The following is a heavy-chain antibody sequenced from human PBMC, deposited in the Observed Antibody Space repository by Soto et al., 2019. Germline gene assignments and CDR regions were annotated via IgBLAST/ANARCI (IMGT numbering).Heavy chain of an antibody. CDR1: GGTFSSYA. J-gene: IGHJ6*02. V-gene: IGHV1-69*13. CDR3: ARTGYSYGSYYYYYGMDV. Sequence: GASVKVSFKASGGTFSSYAISWVRQAPGQGLEWMGGIIPIFGTANYAQKFQGRVTITADESTSTAYMELSSLRSEDTAVYYCARTGYSYGSYYYYYGMDVWGQGTTVTVSS. CDR2: IIPIFGTA. D-gene: IGHD5-18*01.